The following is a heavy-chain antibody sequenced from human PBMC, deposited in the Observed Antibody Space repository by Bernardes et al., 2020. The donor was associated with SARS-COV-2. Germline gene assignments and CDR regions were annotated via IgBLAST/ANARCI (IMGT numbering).Heavy chain of an antibody. CDR3: TRDLGGAASY. Sequence: GGSLRLSCAPSGFIFSSYWMHWARQAPGKGLVWVSRINTDGSTTNYADSVKGRFTISRDNAKNTLYLEMNSLIVEDMAVYYCTRDLGGAASYWGQGTLVTVSS. V-gene: IGHV3-74*01. CDR2: INTDGSTT. J-gene: IGHJ4*02. D-gene: IGHD2-15*01. CDR1: GFIFSSYW.